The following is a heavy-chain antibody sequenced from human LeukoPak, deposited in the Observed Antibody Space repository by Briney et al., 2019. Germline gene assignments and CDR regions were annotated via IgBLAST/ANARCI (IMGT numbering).Heavy chain of an antibody. CDR2: INPNSGGT. J-gene: IGHJ4*02. CDR1: GYTFTVYY. CDR3: ARAGVATRASYYFDY. V-gene: IGHV1-2*02. D-gene: IGHD5-12*01. Sequence: ASVTVSFTSSGYTFTVYYMHWVRQAPGQGLEWMGWINPNSGGTNYTQKFQGKVTMTRDTSISTAYMEVSRLRSDDTAVYYCARAGVATRASYYFDYWGQGTLVTVSS.